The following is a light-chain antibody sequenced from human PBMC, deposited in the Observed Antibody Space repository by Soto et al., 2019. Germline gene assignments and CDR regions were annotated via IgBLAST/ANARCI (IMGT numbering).Light chain of an antibody. CDR3: LQHNSYPIT. V-gene: IGKV1-17*01. CDR1: QGVGID. Sequence: DIQMTQSPSSLSASVGDRVTISCQASQGVGIDLGWYHQKPGKAPKRLIYAASTLQSGVPSRFSGSGSGTEFTLTISSLQPEDFATYFCLQHNSYPITFGQGTRLEIK. J-gene: IGKJ5*01. CDR2: AAS.